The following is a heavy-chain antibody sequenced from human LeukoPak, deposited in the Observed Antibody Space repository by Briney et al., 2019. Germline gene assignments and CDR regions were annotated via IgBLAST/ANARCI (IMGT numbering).Heavy chain of an antibody. D-gene: IGHD6-25*01. V-gene: IGHV4-39*01. CDR1: GGSLSSSSYY. Sequence: PSETLSLTCTVSGGSLSSSSYYWGWIRQPPGKGLEWIGNTYYGGNTYYNPSLKSRVTISVDTSKNQFSLELSSVTAADTAVYYCAAAFDYWGQGTLVTVSS. CDR3: AAAFDY. J-gene: IGHJ4*02. CDR2: TYYGGNT.